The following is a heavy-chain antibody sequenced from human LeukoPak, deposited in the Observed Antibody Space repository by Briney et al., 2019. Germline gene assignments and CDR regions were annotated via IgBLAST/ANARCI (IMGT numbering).Heavy chain of an antibody. CDR3: AREDAAMVTR. CDR1: GGSISSYY. Sequence: SETLSLTCTVSGGSISSYYWSWIRQPPGKGLEWIGYIYYSGSTNYNPSLKSRVTISVDTSKNQFSPKLSSVTAADTAVYYCAREDAAMVTRWGQGTLVTVSS. J-gene: IGHJ4*02. CDR2: IYYSGST. D-gene: IGHD5-18*01. V-gene: IGHV4-59*01.